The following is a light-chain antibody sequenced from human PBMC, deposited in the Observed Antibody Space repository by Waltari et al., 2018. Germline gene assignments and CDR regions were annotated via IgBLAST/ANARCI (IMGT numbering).Light chain of an antibody. CDR1: QSVSNS. CDR3: QQTSRTPIT. CDR2: GAS. J-gene: IGKJ5*01. Sequence: DIEMTQSRSSLSASVGDRVTITCRASQSVSNSLNWYQQKPGKAPKLLIFGASNLHSGVAAEFSGSGSGTDFTLTISSLQPEDSATYYCQQTSRTPITFGQGTRVEIK. V-gene: IGKV1-39*01.